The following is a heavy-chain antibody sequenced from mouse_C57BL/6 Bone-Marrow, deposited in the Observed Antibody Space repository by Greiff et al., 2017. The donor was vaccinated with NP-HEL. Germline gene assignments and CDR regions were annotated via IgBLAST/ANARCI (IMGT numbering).Heavy chain of an antibody. J-gene: IGHJ3*01. CDR3: ASLYYYGSSYLAWFAY. V-gene: IGHV7-3*01. D-gene: IGHD1-1*01. CDR1: GFTFTDYY. CDR2: IRNKANGYTT. Sequence: EVQLVESGGGLVQPGGSLSLSCAASGFTFTDYYMSWVRQPPGKALEWLGFIRNKANGYTTEYSASVKGRFTISTDNSQSILYLQMNALRAEDSATYYCASLYYYGSSYLAWFAYWGQGTLVTVSA.